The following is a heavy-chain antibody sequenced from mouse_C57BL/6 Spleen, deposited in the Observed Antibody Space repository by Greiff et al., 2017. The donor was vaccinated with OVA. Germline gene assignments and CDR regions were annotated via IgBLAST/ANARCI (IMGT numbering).Heavy chain of an antibody. CDR3: ARLYYGSSYDY. D-gene: IGHD1-1*01. Sequence: EVKLQQSGPELVKPGASVKISCKASGYTFTDYYMNWVKQSHGKSLEWIGDINPNNGGTSYNQKFKGKATLTVDKSSSTAYMELRSLTSEDSAVYYCARLYYGSSYDYWGQGTTLTVSS. V-gene: IGHV1-26*01. J-gene: IGHJ2*01. CDR2: INPNNGGT. CDR1: GYTFTDYY.